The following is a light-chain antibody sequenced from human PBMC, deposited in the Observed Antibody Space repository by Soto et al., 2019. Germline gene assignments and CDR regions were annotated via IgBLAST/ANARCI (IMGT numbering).Light chain of an antibody. CDR3: QQYGSSPQT. V-gene: IGKV3-20*01. CDR1: QSVSSSY. J-gene: IGKJ5*01. Sequence: EIVLTQSPGTLSLSPGERATLSCRASQSVSSSYLAGYQQKPGQAPRLLIYGASRRATGIPDRFSRSGSGTDFTLTISRLEPEDFAVDYCQQYGSSPQTFGQGTRLEIK. CDR2: GAS.